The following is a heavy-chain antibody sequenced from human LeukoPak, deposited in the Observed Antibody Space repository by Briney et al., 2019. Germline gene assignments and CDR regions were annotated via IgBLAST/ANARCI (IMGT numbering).Heavy chain of an antibody. J-gene: IGHJ6*03. Sequence: GGSLRLSCAASGFTFSSYWMSWVRQAPGKGLEWVANIKKDGSEKYYVDSVKGRFAISRDNAKNSLYLQMNSLRAEDTAVYYCARRRGYGYYYMDVWGKGTTVTISS. CDR1: GFTFSSYW. D-gene: IGHD3-16*01. CDR3: ARRRGYGYYYMDV. V-gene: IGHV3-7*03. CDR2: IKKDGSEK.